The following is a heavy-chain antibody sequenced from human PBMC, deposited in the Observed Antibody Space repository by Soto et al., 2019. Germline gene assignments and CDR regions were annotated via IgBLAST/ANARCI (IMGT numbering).Heavy chain of an antibody. CDR1: GYTFTGYY. D-gene: IGHD6-19*01. CDR2: INPNSGGT. J-gene: IGHJ6*02. CDR3: AINIAVAGTGRAPYYYGMDV. Sequence: ASVKVSCKASGYTFTGYYMHWMRQAPGQGLEWMGWINPNSGGTNYAQKFQGRVTMTRDTSISTAYMELSRLRSDDTAVYYCAINIAVAGTGRAPYYYGMDVWGQGTTVTVSS. V-gene: IGHV1-2*02.